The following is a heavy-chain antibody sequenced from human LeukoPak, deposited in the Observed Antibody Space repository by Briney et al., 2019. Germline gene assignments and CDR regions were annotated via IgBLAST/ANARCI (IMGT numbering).Heavy chain of an antibody. CDR3: AKDSGSSGWEDFDY. CDR1: GFTFSSYG. CDR2: IRYEGSNK. J-gene: IGHJ4*02. D-gene: IGHD6-19*01. Sequence: GGSLRLSCAASGFTFSSYGMHWVRQAPGKGLEWVAFIRYEGSNKYYADSVKGRFTISRDNSKNTLYLQMNSLRAEDTAVYYCAKDSGSSGWEDFDYWGQGTLVTVSS. V-gene: IGHV3-30*02.